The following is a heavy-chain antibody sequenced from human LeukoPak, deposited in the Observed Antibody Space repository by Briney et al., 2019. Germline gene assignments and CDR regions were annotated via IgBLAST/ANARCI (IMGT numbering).Heavy chain of an antibody. CDR3: AKGDDPRIQLWYTDAFDI. V-gene: IGHV3-30*04. CDR1: GFTFSSYA. D-gene: IGHD5-18*01. CDR2: ISYDGSNK. Sequence: GSLRLSCAASGFTFSSYAMHWVRQAPGKGLEWVAVISYDGSNKYYADSVKGRFTISRDNSKNTLYLQMNSLRAEDTAVYYCAKGDDPRIQLWYTDAFDIWGQGTMVTVSS. J-gene: IGHJ3*02.